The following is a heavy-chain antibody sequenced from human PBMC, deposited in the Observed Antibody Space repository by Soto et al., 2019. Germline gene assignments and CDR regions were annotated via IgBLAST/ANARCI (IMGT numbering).Heavy chain of an antibody. V-gene: IGHV1-18*01. J-gene: IGHJ4*02. D-gene: IGHD3-3*01. CDR3: VRDRFAYFDPPASDY. CDR2: VTTFNGKT. CDR1: GYTFNNFG. Sequence: QVQLVQSGAEVKKPGASVKVSCKTSGYTFNNFGISWVRQAPGQGLEWMGWVTTFNGKTNYAQKYQGRLTITADSSTSTVNMELRSLVSDDSAVYYCVRDRFAYFDPPASDYWGQGTLVTVSS.